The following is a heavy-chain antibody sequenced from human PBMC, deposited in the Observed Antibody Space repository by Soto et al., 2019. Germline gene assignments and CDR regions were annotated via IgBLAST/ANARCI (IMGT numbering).Heavy chain of an antibody. CDR1: GGTLSSYA. V-gene: IGHV1-69*05. CDR2: IIPVFGTA. D-gene: IGHD1-7*01. J-gene: IGHJ5*02. Sequence: SVEVTCKASGGTLSSYAISWVRQAPGQGLEWMGGIIPVFGTANYAQKFQGRVTMTRDISTDTAYMELSSLRSEDTAVYYCATDKAFGVTGTTGWFDPWGQGTLVTVS. CDR3: ATDKAFGVTGTTGWFDP.